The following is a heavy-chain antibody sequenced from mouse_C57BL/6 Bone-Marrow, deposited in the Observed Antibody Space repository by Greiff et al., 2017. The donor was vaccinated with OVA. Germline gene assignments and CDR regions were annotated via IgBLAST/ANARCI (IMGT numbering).Heavy chain of an antibody. Sequence: EVKLMESGAELVRPGASVKLSCTASGFNIKDDYMHWVKQRPEQGLEWIGWIDPENGDTEYASKFQGKATITADTSSNTAYLQLSSLTSEDTAVYYCYYYGSSWDFDYWGQGTTLTVSS. CDR1: GFNIKDDY. V-gene: IGHV14-4*01. D-gene: IGHD1-1*01. CDR2: IDPENGDT. J-gene: IGHJ2*01. CDR3: YYYGSSWDFDY.